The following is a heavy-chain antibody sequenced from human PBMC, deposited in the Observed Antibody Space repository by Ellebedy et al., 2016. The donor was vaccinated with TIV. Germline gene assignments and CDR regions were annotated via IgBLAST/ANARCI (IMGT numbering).Heavy chain of an antibody. CDR2: IKHYGSEK. D-gene: IGHD4-17*01. J-gene: IGHJ3*01. V-gene: IGHV3-7*03. CDR1: EFTFSSRW. CDR3: ARGLTGDYGAFDL. Sequence: GESLKISCAASEFTFSSRWMSWVRQAPGKGLEWVANIKHYGSEKYYVDSVKGRFTISRDDAKNSLYLQMNTLRAEDTAVYYCARGLTGDYGAFDLWGQGTMVIVSS.